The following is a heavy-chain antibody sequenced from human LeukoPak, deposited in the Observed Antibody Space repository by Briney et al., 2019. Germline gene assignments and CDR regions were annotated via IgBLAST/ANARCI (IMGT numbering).Heavy chain of an antibody. CDR3: ARLPPFGDRNDFDY. CDR1: GGSFSGYY. Sequence: PSETLSLTCAVYGGSFSGYYWSWIRQPPGKGLEWIGEINHSGSTNYNPSLKSRVTISVDTSKNQFSLKLSSVTAADTAVYYCARLPPFGDRNDFDYWGQGTLVTVSS. D-gene: IGHD3-16*01. V-gene: IGHV4-34*01. CDR2: INHSGST. J-gene: IGHJ4*02.